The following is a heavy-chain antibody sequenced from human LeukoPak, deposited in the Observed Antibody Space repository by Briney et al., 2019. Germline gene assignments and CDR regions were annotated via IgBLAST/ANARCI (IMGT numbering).Heavy chain of an antibody. CDR1: GGSISSYY. V-gene: IGHV4-59*01. D-gene: IGHD6-19*01. CDR3: ARDLTAVRWLEPGTPGGIDL. Sequence: SETLSLTCTVSGGSISSYYWSWIRQPPGKGLEWIGYIYYSGSTNYNPSLKSRVTISVDTSKNQFSLKLSSVTAADTAVYYCARDLTAVRWLEPGTPGGIDLWGRGTLVTVSS. CDR2: IYYSGST. J-gene: IGHJ2*01.